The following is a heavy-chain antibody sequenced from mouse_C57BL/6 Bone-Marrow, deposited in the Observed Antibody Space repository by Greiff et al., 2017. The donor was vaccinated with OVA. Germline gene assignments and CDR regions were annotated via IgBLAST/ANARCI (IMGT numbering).Heavy chain of an antibody. D-gene: IGHD1-1*02. V-gene: IGHV1-81*01. Sequence: VQLQQSGAELARPGASVKLSCKASGYTFTSYGISWVKQRTGQGLEWIGEIYPRSGNTYYNEKFKGKATLTADKSSSTAYMELRSLTSEDSAVYFCARLWAYWGQGTLVTVSA. J-gene: IGHJ3*01. CDR3: ARLWAY. CDR2: IYPRSGNT. CDR1: GYTFTSYG.